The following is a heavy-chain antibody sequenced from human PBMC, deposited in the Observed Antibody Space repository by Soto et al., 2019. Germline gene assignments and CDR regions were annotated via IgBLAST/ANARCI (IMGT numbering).Heavy chain of an antibody. CDR3: ARLGGYYQAFDS. D-gene: IGHD3-22*01. J-gene: IGHJ4*02. Sequence: SETLSLTCTVSSGSIRDYYWVWIRQSPGKGLEWIGYIYYTGTTKYNPSLKSRVTISVDSSKSQFSLKLDSVTAADTAVYYCARLGGYYQAFDSWGQGTLVTVSS. V-gene: IGHV4-59*08. CDR1: SGSIRDYY. CDR2: IYYTGTT.